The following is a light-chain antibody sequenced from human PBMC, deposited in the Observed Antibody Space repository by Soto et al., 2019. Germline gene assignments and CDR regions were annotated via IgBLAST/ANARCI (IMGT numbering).Light chain of an antibody. CDR1: ESIGSW. Sequence: DIQMTQSPSTLSASVGDRVTIACRASESIGSWLAWYQQKPGKAPKLLIYKASSFESGVPSRFSGSGSGTEFTLTISNLQTDDFATYYCQQYDRSSPAFGQGTKLEIK. J-gene: IGKJ2*01. CDR3: QQYDRSSPA. CDR2: KAS. V-gene: IGKV1-5*03.